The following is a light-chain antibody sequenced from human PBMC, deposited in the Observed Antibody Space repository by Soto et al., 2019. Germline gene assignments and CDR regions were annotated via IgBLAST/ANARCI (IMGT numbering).Light chain of an antibody. CDR1: QDISNY. CDR3: QQYDNLPLT. J-gene: IGKJ4*01. Sequence: DIQMTQYPSSLSASVGDRVTITCQASQDISNYLNWYQQKPGKAPKLLIYDASNLETGVPSRFSGSGSGTDLTFTSSSLQPEDIATYYCQQYDNLPLTFGVGTKVEIK. V-gene: IGKV1-33*01. CDR2: DAS.